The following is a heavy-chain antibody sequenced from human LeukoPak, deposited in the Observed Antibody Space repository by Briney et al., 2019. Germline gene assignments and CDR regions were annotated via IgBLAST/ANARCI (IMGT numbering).Heavy chain of an antibody. CDR2: IYYSGST. CDR1: GGSVGSGSYY. CDR3: AILPYYYDSSGYYYFDY. J-gene: IGHJ4*02. D-gene: IGHD3-22*01. V-gene: IGHV4-61*01. Sequence: SETLSLTCTVSGGSVGSGSYYWSWIRQPPGKGLEWIGYIYYSGSTNYNPSLKSRVTISVDTSKNQFSLKLSSVTAADTAVYYCAILPYYYDSSGYYYFDYWGQGTLVTVSS.